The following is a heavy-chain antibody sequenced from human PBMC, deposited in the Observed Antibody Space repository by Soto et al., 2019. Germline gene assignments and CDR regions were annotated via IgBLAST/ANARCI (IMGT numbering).Heavy chain of an antibody. CDR3: ATRERVTSGSAHFYGTDV. J-gene: IGHJ6*02. V-gene: IGHV3-23*01. Sequence: EVQLLESGGGLVQPGGSLRLSCVASGSTFSSDVMSWVRQAPGKGLEWVSGISGGTTYYADSVQGRFTISRDDFKNTLFLQMNSRRAEDTAVYRCATRERVTSGSAHFYGTDVWGQGTTVTVSS. CDR2: ISGGTT. D-gene: IGHD1-26*01. CDR1: GSTFSSDV.